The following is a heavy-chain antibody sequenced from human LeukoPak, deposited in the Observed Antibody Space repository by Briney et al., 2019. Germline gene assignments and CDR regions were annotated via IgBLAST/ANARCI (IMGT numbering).Heavy chain of an antibody. CDR1: GFTFRNYG. V-gene: IGHV3-30*02. J-gene: IGHJ4*02. CDR2: IWYDGSNK. D-gene: IGHD6-19*01. CDR3: ATLRSDSSGWYYFDY. Sequence: GGSLRLSCAASGFTFRNYGMHWVRQAPGKGLEWVALIWYDGSNKYYTDSVKGRFTISRDNSKNMLYLQMNSLRTEDTAVYYCATLRSDSSGWYYFDYWGQGTLVTVSS.